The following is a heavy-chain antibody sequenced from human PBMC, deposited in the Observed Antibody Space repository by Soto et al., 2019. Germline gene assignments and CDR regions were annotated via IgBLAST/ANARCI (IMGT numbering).Heavy chain of an antibody. V-gene: IGHV4-39*01. CDR3: ACIFYGGYSHGFYYYGMDV. J-gene: IGHJ6*02. Sequence: PSETLSLTCTVSGGSISSSSYYWGWIRQPPGKGLEWIGSVYYSGSTSYNPSLKSRVTISVDTSKNQFSLKLRSVTAADTAVYYCACIFYGGYSHGFYYYGMDVWGQGTTVTVSS. CDR1: GGSISSSSYY. D-gene: IGHD5-18*01. CDR2: VYYSGST.